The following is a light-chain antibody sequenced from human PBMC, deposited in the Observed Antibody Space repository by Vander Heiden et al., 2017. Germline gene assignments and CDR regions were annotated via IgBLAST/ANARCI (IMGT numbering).Light chain of an antibody. V-gene: IGKV1-13*02. CDR2: DAT. CDR1: PGITSA. CDR3: QQFCSSPRT. Sequence: AIQLTQSPSSLSTSVGARVTITSPASPGITSALAWYQQKPGKRPKLLIYDATSLETGVPLRFSGSGSGTDFTLTISSLQPEDAAIYYCQQFCSSPRTFGQGTKLEIK. J-gene: IGKJ2*01.